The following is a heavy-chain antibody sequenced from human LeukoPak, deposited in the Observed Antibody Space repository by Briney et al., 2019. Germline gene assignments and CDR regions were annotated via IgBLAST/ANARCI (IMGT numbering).Heavy chain of an antibody. CDR1: GYSISSGYY. J-gene: IGHJ6*03. D-gene: IGHD2-15*01. CDR3: ARVAYCSGGSCYSYYYYYMDV. CDR2: IYHSGST. V-gene: IGHV4-38-2*02. Sequence: PSETLSLTCTVSGYSISSGYYWGWIRQPPGKGLEWIGSIYHSGSTYYNPSLKSRVTISVDKSKNQFSLKLSSVTAADTAVYYCARVAYCSGGSCYSYYYYYMDVWGKGTTVTVSS.